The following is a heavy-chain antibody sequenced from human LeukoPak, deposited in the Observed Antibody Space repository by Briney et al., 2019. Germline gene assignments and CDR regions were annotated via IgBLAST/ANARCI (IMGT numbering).Heavy chain of an antibody. Sequence: SETLSLTCTVSGGSISSYYWSWIRQPPGKGLEWIGYIYYSGSTNYNPSLKSRVTISVDTSKNQFSLKLSSVTAADTAVYYCARAAVAVEFDYWGQGTLVTVSP. CDR3: ARAAVAVEFDY. V-gene: IGHV4-59*01. J-gene: IGHJ4*02. D-gene: IGHD6-19*01. CDR1: GGSISSYY. CDR2: IYYSGST.